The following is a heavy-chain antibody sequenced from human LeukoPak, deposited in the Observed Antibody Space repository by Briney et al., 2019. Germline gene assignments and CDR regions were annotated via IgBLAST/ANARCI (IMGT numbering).Heavy chain of an antibody. Sequence: GASVKVSCMASGYTFTSYGLSWMRQAPGQGLEWMGWISAYNGNTNYAQKFQGRVTMTTDTSTSTAYMELRSLRFDDTAVYYCARGYSSNWLQFDPWGQGTLVTVSS. CDR1: GYTFTSYG. CDR3: ARGYSSNWLQFDP. CDR2: ISAYNGNT. D-gene: IGHD6-13*01. J-gene: IGHJ5*02. V-gene: IGHV1-18*01.